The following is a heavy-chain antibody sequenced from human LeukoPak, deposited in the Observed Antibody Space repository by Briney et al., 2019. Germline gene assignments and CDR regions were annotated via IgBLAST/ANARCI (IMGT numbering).Heavy chain of an antibody. D-gene: IGHD3-10*01. V-gene: IGHV1-8*01. Sequence: ASVKVSCEASGYTFTSYDINWVRQATGQGLEWMGWTNPNSGNTGYAQKFQGRVTMTRNTSISTAYMELSSLRSEDTAVYYCARGFYYGSGSLRPFYYYYYYYMDVWGKGTTVTVSS. CDR1: GYTFTSYD. J-gene: IGHJ6*03. CDR2: TNPNSGNT. CDR3: ARGFYYGSGSLRPFYYYYYYYMDV.